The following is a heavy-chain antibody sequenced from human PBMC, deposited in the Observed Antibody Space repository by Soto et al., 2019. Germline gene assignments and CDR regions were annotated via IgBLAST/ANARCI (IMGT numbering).Heavy chain of an antibody. J-gene: IGHJ5*02. CDR2: ISYDGSNK. Sequence: QVQLVESGGGVVQPGRSLRLSCAASGFTFSSYAMHWVRQAPGKGLEWVAVISYDGSNKYYADSVKGRFTISRDNSKNTRYLQMNSLRAEDTAVHYCARDFEVAVAGAWGQGTLVTVSS. V-gene: IGHV3-30-3*01. CDR1: GFTFSSYA. D-gene: IGHD6-19*01. CDR3: ARDFEVAVAGA.